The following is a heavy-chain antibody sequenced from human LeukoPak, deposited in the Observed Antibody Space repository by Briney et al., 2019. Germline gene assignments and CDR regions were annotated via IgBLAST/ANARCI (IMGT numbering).Heavy chain of an antibody. CDR3: ARETDYVWGSYRAYYYGMDV. Sequence: GGSLRLSCAASGFTFSSYAMHWVRQAPGKGLEWVAVISYDGSNKYYADSVKGRFTISRDNSKNTLYLQMNSLRAEDTAVYYCARETDYVWGSYRAYYYGMDVWGKGTTVTVSS. CDR2: ISYDGSNK. D-gene: IGHD3-16*02. CDR1: GFTFSSYA. J-gene: IGHJ6*04. V-gene: IGHV3-30*04.